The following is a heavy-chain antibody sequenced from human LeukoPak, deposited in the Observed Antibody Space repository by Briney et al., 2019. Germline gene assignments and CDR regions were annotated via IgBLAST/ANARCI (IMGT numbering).Heavy chain of an antibody. CDR2: IKQDGSEK. D-gene: IGHD2-2*01. V-gene: IGHV3-7*01. Sequence: PGGSLGLSCAASGFTFSSYWMSWVRQAPGKGLEWVANIKQDGSEKYYVDSVKGRFTVSRDNAKNSLYLQTNSLRAEDTAVYYCARDGCSSSSCYLPYQYYYMAVWGKGTTVTVSS. J-gene: IGHJ6*03. CDR3: ARDGCSSSSCYLPYQYYYMAV. CDR1: GFTFSSYW.